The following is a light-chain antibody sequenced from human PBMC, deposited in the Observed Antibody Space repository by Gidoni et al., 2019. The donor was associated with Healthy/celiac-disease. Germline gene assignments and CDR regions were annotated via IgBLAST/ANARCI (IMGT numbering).Light chain of an antibody. V-gene: IGKV1-33*01. CDR1: QDISNY. CDR3: QQYDNRPPGVT. CDR2: DAS. J-gene: IGKJ3*01. Sequence: DIQMTQSPSSLSASVGDRVTITCQASQDISNYLNWYQQKPGKAPKLLIYDASNLETGVPARFSGSGSGTDFTFTISSLQPEDIATYYCQQYDNRPPGVTFGPGTKVEIK.